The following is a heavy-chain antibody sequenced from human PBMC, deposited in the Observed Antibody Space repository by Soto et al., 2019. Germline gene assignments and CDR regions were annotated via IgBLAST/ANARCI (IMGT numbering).Heavy chain of an antibody. CDR3: AKVSYYYFWSGYYFDY. J-gene: IGHJ4*02. CDR1: GFTFSSYA. D-gene: IGHD3-3*01. V-gene: IGHV3-23*01. CDR2: ISGSGGST. Sequence: GGSLRLSCAASGFTFSSYAMSWVRQAPGKGLEWVSAISGSGGSTYYADSVKGRFTISRDNSKNTLYLQMNSLRAEDTAVYYCAKVSYYYFWSGYYFDYWGQGTLVTVSS.